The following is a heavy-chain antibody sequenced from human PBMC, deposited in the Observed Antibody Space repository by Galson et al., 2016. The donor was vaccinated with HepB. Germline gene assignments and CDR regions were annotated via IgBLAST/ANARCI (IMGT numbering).Heavy chain of an antibody. CDR2: ISCNGGST. CDR3: ARGMSHGYGASADY. Sequence: SLRLSCAASGFTFDDYGLSWVRQAPGKGLEWVSGISCNGGSTDYAASVKGRFTISRDNAKNSLYLQMNSLRAEHTALYYCARGMSHGYGASADYWGQGTLDTVSS. D-gene: IGHD4-17*01. CDR1: GFTFDDYG. J-gene: IGHJ4*02. V-gene: IGHV3-20*04.